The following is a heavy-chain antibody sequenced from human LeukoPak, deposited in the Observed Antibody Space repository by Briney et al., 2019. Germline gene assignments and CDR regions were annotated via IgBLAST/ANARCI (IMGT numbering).Heavy chain of an antibody. CDR2: INPNSGGT. CDR3: ARGALKMNDADY. J-gene: IGHJ4*02. CDR1: GYTFTVYY. V-gene: IGHV1-2*02. Sequence: ASVKVSYKASGYTFTVYYMHWVRQAPGQGLEGMGWINPNSGGTNYAQKFQGRVTMTRDTSISTAYMELSRLSSDDTAVYYCARGALKMNDADYWGQGTLVTVSS. D-gene: IGHD1-1*01.